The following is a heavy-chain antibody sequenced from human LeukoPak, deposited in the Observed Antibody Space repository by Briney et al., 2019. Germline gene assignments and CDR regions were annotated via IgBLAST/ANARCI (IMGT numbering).Heavy chain of an antibody. CDR1: GGSFSGYY. Sequence: PSETLSLTCAVYGGSFSGYYWSWIRQPPGKGLEWIGEINHSGSTNYNPSLKSRVTISVDTSENQFPLKLSSVTAADTAVYYCARGPGYCSSTSCYKGWFDPWGQGTLVTVSS. CDR2: INHSGST. J-gene: IGHJ5*02. V-gene: IGHV4-34*01. CDR3: ARGPGYCSSTSCYKGWFDP. D-gene: IGHD2-2*02.